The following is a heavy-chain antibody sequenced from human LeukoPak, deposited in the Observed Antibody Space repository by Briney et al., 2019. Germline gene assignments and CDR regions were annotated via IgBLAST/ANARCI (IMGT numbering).Heavy chain of an antibody. CDR3: ATGRSCATCYLPDY. Sequence: GGSLRLSCAASGFTFSSYWMSWVRLAPGKGLEWVANINQDGGEKNYVDSVKGRFTISRDNAKNSVYLQMNSLRVEDTGVYHCATGRSCATCYLPDYWGQGALVTVSS. V-gene: IGHV3-7*01. D-gene: IGHD2-2*01. CDR1: GFTFSSYW. CDR2: INQDGGEK. J-gene: IGHJ4*02.